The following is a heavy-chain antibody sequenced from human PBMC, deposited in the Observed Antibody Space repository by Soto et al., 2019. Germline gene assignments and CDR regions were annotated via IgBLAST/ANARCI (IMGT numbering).Heavy chain of an antibody. Sequence: SETLSLTCTVSGGSISSYYWTWIRQPPGKGLEWIGYINYSGSTNHNPSLKSRVTISVDTSKNQFPLKLSSVTAAGTAVYYCARGTVYSSSSNYWGQGTLVTVSS. V-gene: IGHV4-59*12. CDR3: ARGTVYSSSSNY. CDR1: GGSISSYY. D-gene: IGHD6-6*01. CDR2: INYSGST. J-gene: IGHJ4*02.